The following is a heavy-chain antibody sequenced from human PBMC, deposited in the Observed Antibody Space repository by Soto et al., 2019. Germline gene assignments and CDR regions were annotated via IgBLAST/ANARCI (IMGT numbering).Heavy chain of an antibody. D-gene: IGHD6-13*01. CDR1: GFTFSSYW. CDR3: ARAAGTGSIAAAGTSH. Sequence: EVQLVESGGGLVQPGGSLRLSCAASGFTFSSYWMSWVRQAPGKGLEWVTNIKQDGSEKYYVDSVKGRFTIYRANAKNSRYLQMNSRRAEDTDVYYCARAAGTGSIAAAGTSHWGQGTLVTVSS. V-gene: IGHV3-7*03. CDR2: IKQDGSEK. J-gene: IGHJ4*02.